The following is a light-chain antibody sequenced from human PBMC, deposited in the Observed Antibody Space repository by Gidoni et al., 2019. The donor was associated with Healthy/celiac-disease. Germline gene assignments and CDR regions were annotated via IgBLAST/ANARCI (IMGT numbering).Light chain of an antibody. CDR2: YDD. J-gene: IGLJ1*01. V-gene: IGLV1-36*01. CDR1: SSNLGNNA. CDR3: AAWDDSLNGLV. Sequence: QSVLTQPPSVSEAPRQRVTIACSGSSSNLGNNAVNWYQQLPGKAPKLLIYYDDLLPSGVSDRFSGSKSGTSASLAISGLQSEDEADYYCAAWDDSLNGLVFGTGTKVTVL.